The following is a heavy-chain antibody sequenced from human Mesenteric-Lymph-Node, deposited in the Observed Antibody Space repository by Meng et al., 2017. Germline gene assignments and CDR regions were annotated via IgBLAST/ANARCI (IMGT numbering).Heavy chain of an antibody. Sequence: VQVSQWGAGLLKPSETLSLTCAVHGGSLSDDYLTWIRQAPGKGLEWVSAISGSGGSTYYADSVKGRFTISRDNSKNTLYLQMNSLRAEDTAVYYCANDMVRGRFLPQRGGYWGQGTLVTVSS. CDR2: ISGSGGST. V-gene: IGHV3-23*01. J-gene: IGHJ4*02. CDR1: GGSLSDDY. CDR3: ANDMVRGRFLPQRGGY. D-gene: IGHD3-10*01.